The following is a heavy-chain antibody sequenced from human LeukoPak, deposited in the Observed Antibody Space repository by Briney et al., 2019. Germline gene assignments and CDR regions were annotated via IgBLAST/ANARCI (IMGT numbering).Heavy chain of an antibody. V-gene: IGHV1-46*01. J-gene: IGHJ4*02. CDR3: ARGVGKGSYYVGGYFDY. CDR1: GYAFTSNY. D-gene: IGHD1-26*01. Sequence: ASVKVSCKASGYAFTSNYLHWVRQAPGQGLEWMGIINPSGGSTSYAQKFQGRVTMTRDMSTSTVYMELSSLRSEDTAVYYCARGVGKGSYYVGGYFDYWGQGTLVTVSS. CDR2: INPSGGST.